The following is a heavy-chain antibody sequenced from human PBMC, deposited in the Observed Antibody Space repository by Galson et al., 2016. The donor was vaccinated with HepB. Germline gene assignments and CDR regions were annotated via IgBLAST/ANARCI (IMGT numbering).Heavy chain of an antibody. CDR2: IDPSGSYT. CDR1: GYSFTSYW. Sequence: QSGAEVKKPGESLRISCQGSGYSFTSYWINWVRQMPGKGLEWMGRIDPSGSYTNYSPSFQGHVTIPADKSISTAYLQWSSLKASDTAMYYCARNEQGFCSGGSCYSDYYAMDVWGQGTTVTVSS. CDR3: ARNEQGFCSGGSCYSDYYAMDV. V-gene: IGHV5-10-1*01. D-gene: IGHD2-15*01. J-gene: IGHJ6*02.